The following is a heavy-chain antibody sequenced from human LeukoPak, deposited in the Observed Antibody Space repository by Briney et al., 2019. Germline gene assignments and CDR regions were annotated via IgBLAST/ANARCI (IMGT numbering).Heavy chain of an antibody. CDR1: GFTFSSYS. D-gene: IGHD6-13*01. CDR3: ARRDGSSWYSGWFDP. Sequence: GGSLRLSCAASGFTFSSYSMNWVRQAPGKGLEWVSAISGSGDGRYNADSVKGRFTISRDNSKNTLYLQMNSLRAEDTAVYYCARRDGSSWYSGWFDPWGQGTLVTVSS. J-gene: IGHJ5*02. CDR2: ISGSGDGR. V-gene: IGHV3-23*01.